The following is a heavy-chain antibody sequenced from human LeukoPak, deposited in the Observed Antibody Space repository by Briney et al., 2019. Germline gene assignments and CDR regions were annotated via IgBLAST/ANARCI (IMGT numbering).Heavy chain of an antibody. CDR1: GGSIRSSYYY. CDR3: ASPTRGVRAFDI. CDR2: IYDSGST. J-gene: IGHJ3*02. D-gene: IGHD3-10*01. V-gene: IGHV4-39*01. Sequence: PSETLSLTCTVSGGSIRSSYYYWGWIRQPPGKGLEWIGSIYDSGSTYYNPSLKSRVTISVDTSKNQFSLKLNSVTAADTAVYYCASPTRGVRAFDIWGQGTMVTVSS.